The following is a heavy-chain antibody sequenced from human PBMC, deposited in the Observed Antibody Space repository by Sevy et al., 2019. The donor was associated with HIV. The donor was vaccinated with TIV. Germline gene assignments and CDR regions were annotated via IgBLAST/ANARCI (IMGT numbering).Heavy chain of an antibody. Sequence: GGSLRLSCAASGFTFSSYGMHWVRQAPGKGLEWVAVISYDGSNKYYADSVKGRFTISGDNSKNTLYLQMNSLRAEDTAVYYCAKDGRDYDFWSGYSNWFDPWGQETLVTVSS. V-gene: IGHV3-30*18. J-gene: IGHJ5*02. D-gene: IGHD3-3*01. CDR2: ISYDGSNK. CDR1: GFTFSSYG. CDR3: AKDGRDYDFWSGYSNWFDP.